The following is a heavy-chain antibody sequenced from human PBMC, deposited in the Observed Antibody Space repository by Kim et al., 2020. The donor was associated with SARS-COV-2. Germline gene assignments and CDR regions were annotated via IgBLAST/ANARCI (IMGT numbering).Heavy chain of an antibody. CDR3: AKGVDSTGYYNWFDP. V-gene: IGHV3-23*02. J-gene: IGHJ5*02. D-gene: IGHD3-22*01. Sequence: GESVKGRFTIARDNSKNTLYLQMNGLRAEDTAVYYCAKGVDSTGYYNWFDPWGQGALVTVSS.